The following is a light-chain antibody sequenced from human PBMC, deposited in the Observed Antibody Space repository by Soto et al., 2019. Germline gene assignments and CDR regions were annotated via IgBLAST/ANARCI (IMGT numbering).Light chain of an antibody. CDR1: SADVGGYDF. V-gene: IGLV2-11*01. Sequence: QSALTQPRSVSGSPGQSVTISCTGTSADVGGYDFVSWYQQLPGKAPKLIIYDVTKRPSGVPDRFSGSKSGNTASLTISGLQAEDEADYYCCSFAGSHVAFGGGTKLTVL. CDR2: DVT. CDR3: CSFAGSHVA. J-gene: IGLJ2*01.